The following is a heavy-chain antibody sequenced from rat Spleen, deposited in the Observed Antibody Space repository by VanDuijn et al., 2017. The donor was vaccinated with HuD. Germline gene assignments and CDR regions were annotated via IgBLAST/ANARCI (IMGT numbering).Heavy chain of an antibody. CDR1: GFSFSMYG. V-gene: IGHV5S13*01. J-gene: IGHJ2*01. Sequence: EVQVVDHGGGLVQPGRSLKVSCAPSGFSFSMYGMAWVRQAPTKGLEWVATISTRGGNTYYRDSVKGRFTISRDNAKNTQYLQMDSLRSEDTATYYCARQGDTYGYYFDYWGQGVMVTVSS. CDR2: ISTRGGNT. CDR3: ARQGDTYGYYFDY. D-gene: IGHD2-1*01.